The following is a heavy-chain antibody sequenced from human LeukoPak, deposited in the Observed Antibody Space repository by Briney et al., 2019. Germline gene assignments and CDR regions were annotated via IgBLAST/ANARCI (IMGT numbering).Heavy chain of an antibody. Sequence: SETLSLTCTVSGGSFSSYYWSWIRQPPGKGLEWIGYMSYSGSTNYNPSLKSRVTISVDASKNEFSLKLRSVTAADTAVYYCARGSVLLAMDVWGKGTTVTISS. CDR3: ARGSVLLAMDV. D-gene: IGHD3-16*01. CDR2: MSYSGST. J-gene: IGHJ6*03. V-gene: IGHV4-59*01. CDR1: GGSFSSYY.